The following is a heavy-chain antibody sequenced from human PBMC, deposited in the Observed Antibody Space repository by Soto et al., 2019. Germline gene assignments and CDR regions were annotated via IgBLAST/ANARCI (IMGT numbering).Heavy chain of an antibody. V-gene: IGHV2-5*02. Sequence: QITLNESGPTLVKPTQPLTLTCTFSGFSLSTGGVGVAWIRQPPGKALEWLALIYWDEDKRYSPSLQSRLTITKATSKNQVVLTMTNMDPVDTAAYYCAHLKKDYYYSSAYFTAWGQGTLVTVSS. CDR1: GFSLSTGGVG. CDR2: IYWDEDK. D-gene: IGHD3-22*01. CDR3: AHLKKDYYYSSAYFTA. J-gene: IGHJ4*02.